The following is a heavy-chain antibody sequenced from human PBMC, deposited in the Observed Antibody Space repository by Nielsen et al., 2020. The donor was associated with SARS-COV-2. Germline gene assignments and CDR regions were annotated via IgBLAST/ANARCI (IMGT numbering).Heavy chain of an antibody. CDR2: ISGSGGST. Sequence: ESLKISCAASGFTFSSYAMSWVRQAPGKGLEWVSAISGSGGSTYYADSVKGRFTISRDNSKNTLYLQMNSLRAEDTAVYYCAKRGYDDILTGYYQFDYWGQGTLVTVSS. D-gene: IGHD3-9*01. V-gene: IGHV3-23*01. J-gene: IGHJ4*02. CDR1: GFTFSSYA. CDR3: AKRGYDDILTGYYQFDY.